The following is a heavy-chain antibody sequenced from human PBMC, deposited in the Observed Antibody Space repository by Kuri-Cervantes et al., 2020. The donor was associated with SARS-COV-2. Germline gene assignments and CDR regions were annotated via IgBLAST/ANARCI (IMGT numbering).Heavy chain of an antibody. D-gene: IGHD1-7*01. CDR1: GFTFSSYW. CDR3: AKASNYVGGYFDY. Sequence: GGSLRLSCAASGFTFSSYWMNWVRQAPGKGLEWVSYISSSSSTIYYADPVKGRFTISRDNAKNSLYLQMNSLRAEDTAVYYCAKASNYVGGYFDYWGQGTLVTVSS. V-gene: IGHV3-48*01. J-gene: IGHJ4*02. CDR2: ISSSSSTI.